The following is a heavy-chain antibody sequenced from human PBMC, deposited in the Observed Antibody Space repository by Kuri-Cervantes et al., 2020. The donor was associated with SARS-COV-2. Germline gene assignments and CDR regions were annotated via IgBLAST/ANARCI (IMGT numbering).Heavy chain of an antibody. Sequence: GGSLRLSCAASGFTFSSYAMHWVRQAPGKGLEWVAVISYDGSNKYYADSVKGRFTISRDNSKNTLYLQMNSLRAEDTAVYYCARDFGYSYWGLWAGGDAFDIWGQGTMVTVSS. J-gene: IGHJ3*02. V-gene: IGHV3-30-3*01. CDR3: ARDFGYSYWGLWAGGDAFDI. CDR2: ISYDGSNK. CDR1: GFTFSSYA. D-gene: IGHD5-18*01.